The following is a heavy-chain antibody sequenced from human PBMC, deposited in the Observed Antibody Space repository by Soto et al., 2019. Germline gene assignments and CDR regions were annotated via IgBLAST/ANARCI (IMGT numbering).Heavy chain of an antibody. V-gene: IGHV3-23*01. CDR3: AKDWKLGS. CDR2: IGDSGGIT. CDR1: GFSFSSSG. D-gene: IGHD1-1*01. Sequence: EVQLLETGGGLVQPGGSLRLSCVASGFSFSSSGMNWVRLAPGRGLECVSLIGDSGGITYYADSVKGRFTISRDNSKNTLYLQMNSLRGEDTAIYYCAKDWKLGSWGQGALVTVSS. J-gene: IGHJ5*01.